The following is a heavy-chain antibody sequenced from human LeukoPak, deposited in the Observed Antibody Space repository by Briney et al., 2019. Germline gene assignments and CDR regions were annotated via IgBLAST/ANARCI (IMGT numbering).Heavy chain of an antibody. CDR3: AKVDCSGGSCYQNSPFDP. CDR1: GFTFSSYA. Sequence: GGSLRLSCAASGFTFSSYAMSWVRQAPGKGLEWVSAISGSGGSTYYADSVKGRFTISRDNSKNTLYLQMNSLRAEDTAVYYCAKVDCSGGSCYQNSPFDPWGQGTLVTVSS. J-gene: IGHJ5*02. CDR2: ISGSGGST. V-gene: IGHV3-23*01. D-gene: IGHD2-15*01.